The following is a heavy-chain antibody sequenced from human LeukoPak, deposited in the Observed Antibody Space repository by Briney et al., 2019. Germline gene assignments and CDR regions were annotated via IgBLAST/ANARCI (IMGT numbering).Heavy chain of an antibody. D-gene: IGHD3-22*01. CDR1: GGTFNSYA. V-gene: IGHV1-69*13. CDR3: ARTRYYHDSSDYGARYYYYYGMDV. J-gene: IGHJ6*02. CDR2: IIPLFGSA. Sequence: SVKVSCKASGGTFNSYAISWVRQAPGQGLEWMGGIIPLFGSANYAQKFQGRVTISADESTSTAYMGLSSLRSVDTAVYYCARTRYYHDSSDYGARYYYYYGMDVWGQGTTVTVSS.